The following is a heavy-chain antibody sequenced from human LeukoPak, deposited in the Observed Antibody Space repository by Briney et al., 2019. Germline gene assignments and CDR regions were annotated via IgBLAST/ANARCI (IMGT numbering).Heavy chain of an antibody. Sequence: GGSLRLSCAASGFTLSSSWMSWVRQAPGKGLEWVAHIKQDGSDKYYVDSVKGRFTISRDNAKNSLYLQLNSLRVEDTAMYYCARHSSGSYYTYWGQGTLVTVSS. V-gene: IGHV3-7*01. CDR1: GFTLSSSW. CDR3: ARHSSGSYYTY. CDR2: IKQDGSDK. D-gene: IGHD3-10*01. J-gene: IGHJ4*02.